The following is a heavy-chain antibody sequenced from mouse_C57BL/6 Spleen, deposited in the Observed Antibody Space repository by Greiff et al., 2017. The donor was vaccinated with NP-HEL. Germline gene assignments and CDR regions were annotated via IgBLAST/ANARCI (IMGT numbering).Heavy chain of an antibody. CDR1: GFTFSDYY. CDR3: ARITTVVAGDWYCDV. D-gene: IGHD1-1*01. J-gene: IGHJ1*03. Sequence: EVKLVESEGGLVQPGSSMKLSCTASGFTFSDYYMAWVRQVPEKGLEWVANINYDGSSTYYLDSLKSRFIISRDNAKNILYLQMSSLKSEDTATYYCARITTVVAGDWYCDVWGTGTTVTVSS. V-gene: IGHV5-16*01. CDR2: INYDGSST.